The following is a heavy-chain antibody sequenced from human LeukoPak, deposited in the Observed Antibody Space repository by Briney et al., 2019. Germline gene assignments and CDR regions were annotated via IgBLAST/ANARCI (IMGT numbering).Heavy chain of an antibody. CDR1: GFTVSSNY. J-gene: IGHJ5*02. Sequence: GGSLRLSCAASGFTVSSNYMSGVRQAPGKGLEWVSVIYSGGATFYSDSVKGRFTISRDDSENTLYLQMNSLRAEDTAVYYCAREGYCSGGICYSTMNWFDPWGQGTLVTVSS. D-gene: IGHD2-15*01. CDR2: IYSGGAT. CDR3: AREGYCSGGICYSTMNWFDP. V-gene: IGHV3-53*01.